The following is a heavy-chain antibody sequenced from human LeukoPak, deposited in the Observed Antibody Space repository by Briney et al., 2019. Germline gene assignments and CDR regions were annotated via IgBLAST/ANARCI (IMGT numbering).Heavy chain of an antibody. D-gene: IGHD3/OR15-3a*01. Sequence: SQTLSLTCAISGDSVSGNRATWNWLRQSPSRGLEWLGRIYYRSKWYADYAVSVKGRITINPDTSKNQFSLLLNSVTPEDTAVYYCARHFGTWGQGTLVTVSS. V-gene: IGHV6-1*01. CDR1: GDSVSGNRAT. CDR2: IYYRSKWYA. CDR3: ARHFGT. J-gene: IGHJ4*02.